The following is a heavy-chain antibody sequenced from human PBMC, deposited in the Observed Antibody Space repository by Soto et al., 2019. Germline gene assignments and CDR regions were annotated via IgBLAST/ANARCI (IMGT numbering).Heavy chain of an antibody. J-gene: IGHJ4*02. CDR3: ARDKGDGSWSYYGY. V-gene: IGHV1-18*01. Sequence: QVQLVQSGAEVKKPGASVKVSCKASGYTFTSYGISWLRQAPGQGLEWMGWISAYNGNTNYAQKLQGRVTMTTDTTTSTAYMELRGLRSDDTAVYYCARDKGDGSWSYYGYWGQGTLVTVSS. CDR1: GYTFTSYG. D-gene: IGHD3-10*01. CDR2: ISAYNGNT.